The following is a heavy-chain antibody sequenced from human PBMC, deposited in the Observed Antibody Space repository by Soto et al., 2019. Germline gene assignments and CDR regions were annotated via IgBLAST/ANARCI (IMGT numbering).Heavy chain of an antibody. CDR2: VSDDGSIK. CDR1: GFTFSVYG. CDR3: AKDGSHLAVAGTSPTSYFYGLAV. Sequence: QVQLVESGGGVVQPGRSLRLSCAASGFTFSVYGMHWVRQAPGKGLEWVALVSDDGSIKYYADSVKGRLTISRDNSKNTLYLQMNSLRVEDTAVYYCAKDGSHLAVAGTSPTSYFYGLAVWGQGTTVTVSS. J-gene: IGHJ6*02. D-gene: IGHD6-19*01. V-gene: IGHV3-30*18.